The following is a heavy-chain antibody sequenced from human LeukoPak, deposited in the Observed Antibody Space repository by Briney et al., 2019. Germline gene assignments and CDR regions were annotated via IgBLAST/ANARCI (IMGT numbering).Heavy chain of an antibody. CDR1: GGSVNSYY. V-gene: IGHV4-4*07. D-gene: IGHD6-19*01. CDR3: ARMVPAGTHNY. J-gene: IGHJ4*02. Sequence: MASETLSLTCTVSGGSVNSYYWSWIRQPAGKGLEWIGHIYASGGNDYNPSLKSRVTMSLDMAKNQFSLRLASVTAADTAVYFCARMVPAGTHNYWGQGLLVTVSS. CDR2: IYASGGN.